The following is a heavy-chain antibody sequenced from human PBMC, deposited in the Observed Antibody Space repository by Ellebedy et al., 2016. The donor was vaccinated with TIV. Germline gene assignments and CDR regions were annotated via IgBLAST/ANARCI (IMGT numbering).Heavy chain of an antibody. CDR2: IIGMFGTA. V-gene: IGHV1-69*13. J-gene: IGHJ4*02. Sequence: SVKVSCKASGGTFISFAISWVRQAPGQGLEWMGGIIGMFGTASYAQKFLARVTITADEFTGTAYMEMSSLRSEDTAVYYCARHSGYHAISYLAYWGQGTLVTVSS. CDR3: ARHSGYHAISYLAY. CDR1: GGTFISFA. D-gene: IGHD5-12*01.